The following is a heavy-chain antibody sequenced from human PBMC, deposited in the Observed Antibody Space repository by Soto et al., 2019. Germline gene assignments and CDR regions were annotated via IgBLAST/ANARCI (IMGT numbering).Heavy chain of an antibody. V-gene: IGHV1-24*01. CDR1: GYTLTELS. Sequence: ASVKVSCKASGYTLTELSMHWVRQAPGKGLEWMGGFDPEDGETIYAQKFQGRVTMTEDTSTDTAYMELSSLRSEDTAVYYCATDQAVAGTFDYWGQGTLVTVSS. CDR3: ATDQAVAGTFDY. J-gene: IGHJ4*02. D-gene: IGHD6-19*01. CDR2: FDPEDGET.